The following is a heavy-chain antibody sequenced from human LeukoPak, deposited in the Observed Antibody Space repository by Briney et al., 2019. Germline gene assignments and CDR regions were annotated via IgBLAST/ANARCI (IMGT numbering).Heavy chain of an antibody. V-gene: IGHV4-38-2*01. CDR3: AGKIASYSY. CDR1: GYSISSGYY. D-gene: IGHD1-26*01. CDR2: IYHSGST. J-gene: IGHJ4*02. Sequence: SETLSLTCAVSGYSISSGYYWGWIRQPPGKGLEWIGSIYHSGSTYYNPSLKSRVTISVDTSKSQFSLKLSSVTAADTAVYYCAGKIASYSYWGQGTPVTVSS.